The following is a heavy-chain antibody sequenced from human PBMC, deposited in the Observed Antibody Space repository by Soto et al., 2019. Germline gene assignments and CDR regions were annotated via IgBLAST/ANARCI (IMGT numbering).Heavy chain of an antibody. CDR2: INAGNGNT. J-gene: IGHJ6*02. V-gene: IGHV1-3*01. CDR3: ARTAYYYGSGSYGGYYYYGMDV. D-gene: IGHD3-10*01. CDR1: GYTFTSYA. Sequence: GASVKVSCKASGYTFTSYAMHWVRQAPGQRLEWMGWINAGNGNTKYSQKFQGRVTITRDTSASTAYMELSSLRSEDTAVYYCARTAYYYGSGSYGGYYYYGMDVWGQGTTVTVSS.